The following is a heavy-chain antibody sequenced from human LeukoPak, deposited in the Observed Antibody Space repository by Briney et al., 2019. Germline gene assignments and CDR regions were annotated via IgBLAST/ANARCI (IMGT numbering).Heavy chain of an antibody. CDR3: ASSKTYFYGDRGGRWFDP. CDR1: GGSISSSSYY. D-gene: IGHD4-17*01. Sequence: SETLSLTCTVSGGSISSSSYYWGWIRQPPGKGLEWIGSIYYSGSTYYNPSLKSRVTISVDTSKNQFSLKLSSVTAADTAVYHCASSKTYFYGDRGGRWFDPWGQGTLVTVSS. CDR2: IYYSGST. V-gene: IGHV4-39*01. J-gene: IGHJ5*02.